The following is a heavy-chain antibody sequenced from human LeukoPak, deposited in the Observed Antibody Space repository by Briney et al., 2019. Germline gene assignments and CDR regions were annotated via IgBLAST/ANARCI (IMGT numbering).Heavy chain of an antibody. V-gene: IGHV3-23*01. Sequence: GRSLRLSCAASGFTFSSYAMHWVRQAPGKGLEWVSAISGSGGSTYYADSVKGRFTISRDNSKNTLYLQMNSLRAEDTAVYYCAKVYGPPAVNYDILTGYPAHDAFDIWGQGTMVTVSS. CDR1: GFTFSSYA. CDR2: ISGSGGST. D-gene: IGHD3-9*01. J-gene: IGHJ3*02. CDR3: AKVYGPPAVNYDILTGYPAHDAFDI.